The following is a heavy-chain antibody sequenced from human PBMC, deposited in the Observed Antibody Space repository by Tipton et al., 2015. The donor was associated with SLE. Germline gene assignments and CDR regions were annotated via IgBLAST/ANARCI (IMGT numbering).Heavy chain of an antibody. Sequence: SLRLSCAASGFTFSSYGMHWVRQAPGKGLEWVAVIWYDGSNKYYADSVKGRFTISRDNSKNTLYLQMNSLRAEDTAVYYCAKGANYYDSSGYPYYFDYWGQGTLVTVSS. CDR1: GFTFSSYG. CDR2: IWYDGSNK. CDR3: AKGANYYDSSGYPYYFDY. D-gene: IGHD3-22*01. V-gene: IGHV3-30*18. J-gene: IGHJ4*02.